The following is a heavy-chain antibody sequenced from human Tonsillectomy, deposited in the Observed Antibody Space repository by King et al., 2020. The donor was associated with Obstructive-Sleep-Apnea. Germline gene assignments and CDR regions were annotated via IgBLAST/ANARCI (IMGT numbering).Heavy chain of an antibody. CDR3: AATLGGATGFDF. V-gene: IGHV1-46*04. J-gene: IGHJ4*02. CDR2: INPSGGTT. D-gene: IGHD3-16*01. CDR1: GYTFTRYY. Sequence: VQLVESGAEVKKPGASVKVSCKASGYTFTRYYIHWVRQAPGQGLEWMGIINPSGGTTNYAQKLQGRVTMTRDTSTSTGYMDLSSLRSEDTDVYYCAATLGGATGFDFWGQGTLVTVSS.